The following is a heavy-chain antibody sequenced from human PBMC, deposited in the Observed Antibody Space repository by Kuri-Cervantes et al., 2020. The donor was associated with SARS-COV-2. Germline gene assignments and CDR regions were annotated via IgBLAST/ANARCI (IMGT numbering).Heavy chain of an antibody. CDR2: ISWGGATT. Sequence: GESLKISCAASGFQFDDYTMHWVRQPPGKGLEWVSLISWGGATTYYADSVKGRFTISRDNSRNSLYLQMNVLRSEDTALYYCVKGQTGTTLSLDNWGQGTLVTVSS. CDR3: VKGQTGTTLSLDN. V-gene: IGHV3-43*01. CDR1: GFQFDDYT. J-gene: IGHJ4*02. D-gene: IGHD1-1*01.